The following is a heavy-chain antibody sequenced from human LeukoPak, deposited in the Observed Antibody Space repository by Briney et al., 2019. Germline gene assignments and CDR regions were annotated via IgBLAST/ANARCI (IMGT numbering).Heavy chain of an antibody. Sequence: WGSLRLSCAASGFTFSSYDMNWVRQAPGKGLDWFAEIGTAAGATYYSDSGSGLFTIVRENSKNSLYLQINSLRAGDTVVYSCARGLPAATGNDFDYWGQGILVTVSS. D-gene: IGHD6-13*01. J-gene: IGHJ4*02. CDR1: GFTFSSYD. CDR2: IGTAAGAT. CDR3: ARGLPAATGNDFDY. V-gene: IGHV3-13*01.